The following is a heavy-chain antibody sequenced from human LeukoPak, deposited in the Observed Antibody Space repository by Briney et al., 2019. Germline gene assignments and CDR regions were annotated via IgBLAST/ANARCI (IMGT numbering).Heavy chain of an antibody. CDR2: ISSSSSYI. J-gene: IGHJ3*02. D-gene: IGHD1-26*01. CDR3: ARYSGGLGDAFDI. Sequence: PGGSLRLSCAASGFTFSSYSMNWVRQAPGKGLEWVSSISSSSSYIYYADSVKGRFTISRDNAKNSLYLQMNSLRAEDTAVYYCARYSGGLGDAFDIWGQGTMVTVSS. V-gene: IGHV3-21*01. CDR1: GFTFSSYS.